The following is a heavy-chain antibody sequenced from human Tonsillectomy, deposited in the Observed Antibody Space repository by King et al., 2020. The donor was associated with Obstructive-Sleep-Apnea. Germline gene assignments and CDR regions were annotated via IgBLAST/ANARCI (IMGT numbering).Heavy chain of an antibody. Sequence: ESGGGLVQPGGSLRLSCAASGFTFSTYWMSWVRQAPGKGLAWVANIKQDGSERYYVDSVKGRFTISRDNAKNSLYLQMNSLRAEDTAVYYCARDYCSGGSCYSLWYFDLWGRGTLVTVSS. CDR3: ARDYCSGGSCYSLWYFDL. CDR1: GFTFSTYW. CDR2: IKQDGSER. V-gene: IGHV3-7*01. J-gene: IGHJ2*01. D-gene: IGHD2-15*01.